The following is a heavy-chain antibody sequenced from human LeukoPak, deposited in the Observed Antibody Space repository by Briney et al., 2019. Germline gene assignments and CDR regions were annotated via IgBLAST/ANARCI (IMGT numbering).Heavy chain of an antibody. D-gene: IGHD3-9*01. CDR2: ITGSGDTT. CDR3: AKWGDYDILTGYYVSDF. J-gene: IGHJ4*02. Sequence: GASLRLSCAASGFIFRNYAMSWVRQAPGKGLEWVSAITGSGDTTYYADSVKGRFTISRDNSKNTLYVEMNTLRAEDTAVYYCAKWGDYDILTGYYVSDFWGQGTLVTVAS. CDR1: GFIFRNYA. V-gene: IGHV3-23*01.